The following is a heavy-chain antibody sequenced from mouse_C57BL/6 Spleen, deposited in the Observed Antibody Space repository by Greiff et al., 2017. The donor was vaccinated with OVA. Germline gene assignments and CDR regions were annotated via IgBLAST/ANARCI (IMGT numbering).Heavy chain of an antibody. CDR1: GYTFTSYW. D-gene: IGHD6-2*01. CDR3: ARSLYYYAMDY. V-gene: IGHV1-53*01. J-gene: IGHJ4*01. CDR2: INPSNGGT. Sequence: QVQLQQPGTELVKPGASVKLSCKASGYTFTSYWMHWVKQRPGQGLEWIGDINPSNGGTNYNEKFKNKATLTVDKSSSTAYMQLSSLTSEDSAVYYCARSLYYYAMDYWGQGTSVTVSS.